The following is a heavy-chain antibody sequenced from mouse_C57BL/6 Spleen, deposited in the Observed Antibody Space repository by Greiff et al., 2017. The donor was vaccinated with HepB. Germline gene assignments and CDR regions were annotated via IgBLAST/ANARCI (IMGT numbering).Heavy chain of an antibody. CDR1: GYTFTSYW. CDR3: ARENDGYSYAMDY. J-gene: IGHJ4*01. V-gene: IGHV1-7*01. CDR2: INPSSGYT. D-gene: IGHD2-3*01. Sequence: QVQLQQSGAELAKPGASVKLSCKASGYTFTSYWMHWVKQRPGQGLEWIGYINPSSGYTKYNQKFKDKATLTADKSSSTAYMQLSSLTYEDSAVYHCARENDGYSYAMDYWGQGTSVTVSS.